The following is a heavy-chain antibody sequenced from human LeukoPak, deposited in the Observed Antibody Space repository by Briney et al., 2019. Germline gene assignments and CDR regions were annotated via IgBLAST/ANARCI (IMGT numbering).Heavy chain of an antibody. J-gene: IGHJ4*02. Sequence: GASVKVSCKTSGYTFTGYYINWVRQAPGQGLEWMGWINPSSDTTNYAQKFQGRVTMTRDTSISTAYMELSRLKSDDTAIYYCARVYRSGSIYGQGYFDNWGQGTLVTVSS. CDR2: INPSSDTT. V-gene: IGHV1-2*02. D-gene: IGHD3-3*02. CDR3: ARVYRSGSIYGQGYFDN. CDR1: GYTFTGYY.